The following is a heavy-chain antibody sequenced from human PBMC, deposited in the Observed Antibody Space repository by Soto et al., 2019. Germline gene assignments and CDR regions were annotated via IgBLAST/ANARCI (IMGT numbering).Heavy chain of an antibody. D-gene: IGHD3-10*01. Sequence: ASVKVSCKASGYTFSSYGLSWVRQAPGQGLEWMGWISDYNGNTHYAQKFQGRAIMTTDTSTRTAYMELRSLRSDDTAVYFCAREGYYSGSGTYSPPRYYGMDVWGQGTTVTVSS. CDR2: ISDYNGNT. CDR3: AREGYYSGSGTYSPPRYYGMDV. J-gene: IGHJ6*02. CDR1: GYTFSSYG. V-gene: IGHV1-18*01.